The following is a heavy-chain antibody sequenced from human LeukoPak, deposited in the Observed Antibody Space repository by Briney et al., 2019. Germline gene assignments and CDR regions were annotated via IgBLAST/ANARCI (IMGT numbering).Heavy chain of an antibody. CDR2: IYTSGST. CDR3: ARGTSRGPLDAYCGGDCYSPYFDY. J-gene: IGHJ4*02. D-gene: IGHD2-21*01. V-gene: IGHV4-61*02. Sequence: PSQTLSLTCTVSGGSISSGSYYWSWIRQPAGKGLEWIGRIYTSGSTNYNPSLKSRVTISVDTSKNQFSLKLSSVTAADTAVYYCARGTSRGPLDAYCGGDCYSPYFDYWGQGTLVTVSS. CDR1: GGSISSGSYY.